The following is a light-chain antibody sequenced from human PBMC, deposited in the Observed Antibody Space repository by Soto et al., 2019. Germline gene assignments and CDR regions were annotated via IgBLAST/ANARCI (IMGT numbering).Light chain of an antibody. CDR2: KAS. J-gene: IGKJ2*01. CDR3: QQYKSHPYT. Sequence: DIHMTRSPSTLSTSVGDRVTITCRASQSISVWLAWYQQRPGKAPKLLIYKASSLQSGVPSRFSGSGSGTEFTLTISSLQPDDFATYYCQQYKSHPYTFGQGTKVDIK. V-gene: IGKV1-5*03. CDR1: QSISVW.